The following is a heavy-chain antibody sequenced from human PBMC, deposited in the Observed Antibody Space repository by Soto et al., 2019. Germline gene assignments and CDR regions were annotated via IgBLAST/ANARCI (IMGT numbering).Heavy chain of an antibody. CDR2: FYDGNT. V-gene: IGHV4-39*01. CDR1: GGPITRRSSY. D-gene: IGHD3-10*01. CDR3: ATTRGLAVGGSFDY. J-gene: IGHJ4*02. Sequence: SETLSLTCIVSGGPITRRSSYWAWIRQPPGKGLEWVGTFYDGNTYHNPSLRSRITIAVDTSKNQFSLKLNSVAAADTAFYYCATTRGLAVGGSFDYWGQGMLVTVSS.